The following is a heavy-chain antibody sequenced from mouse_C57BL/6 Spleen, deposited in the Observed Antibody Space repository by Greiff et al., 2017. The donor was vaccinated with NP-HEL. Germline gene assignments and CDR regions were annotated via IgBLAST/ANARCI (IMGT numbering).Heavy chain of an antibody. J-gene: IGHJ2*01. D-gene: IGHD1-1*01. CDR3: ARQGGSSSYFDY. CDR2: IYPRSGNT. CDR1: GYTFTSYG. Sequence: VQLQQSGAELARPGASVKLSCKASGYTFTSYGISWVKQRTGQGLEWIGEIYPRSGNTYYNEKFKGKATLTADKSSSTAYMELRSLTSEDSAVYFCARQGGSSSYFDYWGQGTTLTVSS. V-gene: IGHV1-81*01.